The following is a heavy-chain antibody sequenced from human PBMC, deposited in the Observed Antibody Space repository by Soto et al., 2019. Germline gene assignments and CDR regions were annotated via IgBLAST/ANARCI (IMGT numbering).Heavy chain of an antibody. J-gene: IGHJ4*02. D-gene: IGHD5-12*01. CDR3: ARGLGNRRYSGYDTWYYFDY. CDR2: INHSGST. CDR1: GGSFSGYY. Sequence: LETLSLTCAVYGGSFSGYYWIWIRQPPGKGLEWIGEINHSGSTNYNPSLKSRVTISVDTSKNQFSLKLSSVTAADTAVYYCARGLGNRRYSGYDTWYYFDYWGQGTLVTVSS. V-gene: IGHV4-34*01.